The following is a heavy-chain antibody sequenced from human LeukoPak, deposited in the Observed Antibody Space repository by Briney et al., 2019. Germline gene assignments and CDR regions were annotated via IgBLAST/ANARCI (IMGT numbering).Heavy chain of an antibody. CDR1: GGSISSGSYY. Sequence: SQTLSLTCTVSGGSISSGSYYWSWIRQPAGKGLEWIGRIYTSGSINYNPSLKSRVTISGDTSKNQFSLKLSSVTAADTAVYYCARGFQGFDYWGQGTLVTVSS. V-gene: IGHV4-61*02. CDR3: ARGFQGFDY. CDR2: IYTSGSI. J-gene: IGHJ4*02.